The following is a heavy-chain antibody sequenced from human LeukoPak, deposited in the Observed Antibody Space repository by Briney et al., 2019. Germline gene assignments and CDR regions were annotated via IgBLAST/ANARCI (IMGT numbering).Heavy chain of an antibody. V-gene: IGHV3-23*01. CDR3: ARGRNIVATSGYFDY. J-gene: IGHJ4*02. D-gene: IGHD5-12*01. CDR2: TSGSGGST. CDR1: GFTFINYA. Sequence: GGSLRLSCAASGFTFINYAVTWVRQAPGKGLEWVSVTSGSGGSTYYADSVKGRFTISRDNSKNTLYLQMNSLRAEDTAVYYCARGRNIVATSGYFDYWGQGTLVTVSS.